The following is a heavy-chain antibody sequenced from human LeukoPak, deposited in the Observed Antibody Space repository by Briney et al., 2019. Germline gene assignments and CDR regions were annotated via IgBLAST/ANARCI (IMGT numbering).Heavy chain of an antibody. Sequence: PGRSLRLSCAPSGFAFSSYGMNWVPPAPGKGLEWVSSIRSTSSHIYYADSVRGRFTISRDNAKNSLYLQMNSLRAGDTAAYYCARGAYTYVYWGQGTLVTVSS. J-gene: IGHJ4*02. D-gene: IGHD5-18*01. CDR2: IRSTSSHI. V-gene: IGHV3-21*04. CDR3: ARGAYTYVY. CDR1: GFAFSSYG.